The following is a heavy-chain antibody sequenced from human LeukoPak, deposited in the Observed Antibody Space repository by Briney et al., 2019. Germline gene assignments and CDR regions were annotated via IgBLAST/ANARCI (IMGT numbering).Heavy chain of an antibody. CDR2: IYNTGST. Sequence: PSETLSLTCNVSGGSISSYYWSWIWQPAGKGLEWIGRIYNTGSTNYNPSLKSRVTMSVDTSKNQFSLKLNSVTAADTAVYYCARDSLHYYSYYMDVWGKGTTVTVSS. J-gene: IGHJ6*03. CDR3: ARDSLHYYSYYMDV. CDR1: GGSISSYY. V-gene: IGHV4-4*07.